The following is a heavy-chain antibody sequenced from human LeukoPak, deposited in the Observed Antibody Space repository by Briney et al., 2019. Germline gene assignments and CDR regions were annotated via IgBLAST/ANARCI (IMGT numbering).Heavy chain of an antibody. J-gene: IGHJ5*02. CDR2: ISGGSVYT. CDR1: GFTFNDYY. Sequence: GGSLRLSCAASGFTFNDYYMNWIRQAPGKGLEWVSYISGGSVYTNYADSVKGRFTISRDNAKKSLYLQMNSLRAEDTAVYYCARGGTSGRSGFDPWGQGTLVTVPS. V-gene: IGHV3-11*05. D-gene: IGHD1-1*01. CDR3: ARGGTSGRSGFDP.